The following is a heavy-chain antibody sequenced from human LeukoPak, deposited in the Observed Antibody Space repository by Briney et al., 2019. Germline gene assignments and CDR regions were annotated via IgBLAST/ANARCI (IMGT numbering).Heavy chain of an antibody. CDR3: ANDYCSGGSCYSY. Sequence: SETLSLTCTVSGDSISSGDYYWSWIRQPAGKGLEWIGRISSSGSTNYNPSLKSRVTISVDTSKNQFSLKLSSVTAADTAVYYCANDYCSGGSCYSYWGQGTLVTVSS. CDR2: ISSSGST. CDR1: GDSISSGDYY. V-gene: IGHV4-61*02. J-gene: IGHJ4*02. D-gene: IGHD2-15*01.